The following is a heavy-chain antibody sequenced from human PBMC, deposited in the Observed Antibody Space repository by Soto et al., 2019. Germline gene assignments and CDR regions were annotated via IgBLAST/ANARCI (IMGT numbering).Heavy chain of an antibody. CDR1: GSTFNNFA. D-gene: IGHD1-26*01. CDR3: ARAIKRWEVNYYFDF. V-gene: IGHV1-69*06. Sequence: QVVLLQSGAEVKEPGSSVRVSCQVSGSTFNNFAFSWVRQAPGHGPEWMGGIVVDSNTAEYSQRFQDRVTITADTSTDTFDMELGSLTFEDTAVYYCARAIKRWEVNYYFDFWGQGTLVTVSS. J-gene: IGHJ4*02. CDR2: IVVDSNTA.